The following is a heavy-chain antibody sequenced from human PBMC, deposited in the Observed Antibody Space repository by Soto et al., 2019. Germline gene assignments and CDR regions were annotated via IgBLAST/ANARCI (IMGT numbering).Heavy chain of an antibody. CDR3: ARDLPHGYCSSTSCYGIGDY. V-gene: IGHV1-69*08. D-gene: IGHD2-2*01. J-gene: IGHJ4*02. Sequence: QVQLVQSGAEVKKPGSSVKVSCKASGGTFSSYTISWVRQAPGQGLEWMGRIIPILGIANYAQKFQGRVTITADKSTSTAYMALSSLRSEDTAVYYCARDLPHGYCSSTSCYGIGDYWGQGTLVTVSS. CDR2: IIPILGIA. CDR1: GGTFSSYT.